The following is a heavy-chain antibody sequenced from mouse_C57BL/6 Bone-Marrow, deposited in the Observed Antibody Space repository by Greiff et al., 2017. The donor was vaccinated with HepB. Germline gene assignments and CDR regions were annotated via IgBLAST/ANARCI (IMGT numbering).Heavy chain of an antibody. CDR1: GYTFTSYW. D-gene: IGHD2-4*01. Sequence: QVQLQQPGAELVKPGASVKMSCKASGYTFTSYWITWVKQRPGQGLEWIGDIYPGSGSTNYNEKFKSKATLTVDKPSSTAYMQLSSLTSEDSAVYYCARDYDYDGGGFDYWGQGTTLTVSS. CDR3: ARDYDYDGGGFDY. CDR2: IYPGSGST. J-gene: IGHJ2*01. V-gene: IGHV1-55*01.